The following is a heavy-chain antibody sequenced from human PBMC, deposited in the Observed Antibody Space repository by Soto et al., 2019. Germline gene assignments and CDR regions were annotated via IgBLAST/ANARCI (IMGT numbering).Heavy chain of an antibody. Sequence: SETLSLTCTVSGGSISSYYWSWIRQPAGKGLEWIGRIYTSGSTNYNPSLKSRVTMSVDTSKNQFSLKLSSVTAADTAVYYCARDLSYDYGDYNWFDPWGQGTLVTVSS. J-gene: IGHJ5*02. CDR2: IYTSGST. D-gene: IGHD4-17*01. V-gene: IGHV4-4*07. CDR1: GGSISSYY. CDR3: ARDLSYDYGDYNWFDP.